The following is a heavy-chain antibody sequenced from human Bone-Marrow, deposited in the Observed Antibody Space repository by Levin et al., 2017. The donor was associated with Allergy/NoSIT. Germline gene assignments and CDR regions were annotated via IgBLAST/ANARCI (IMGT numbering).Heavy chain of an antibody. V-gene: IGHV4-4*02. Sequence: SETLSLTCVVSGGSIRTSNWWSWVRQFPGKGLEWIGEIYSTGSTNYSPSLKGRVTISLDKSKSQFSLRLNSVTAADTAVYYCARAYTYGTTYYFDYWGQGTLVTVSS. J-gene: IGHJ4*02. CDR3: ARAYTYGTTYYFDY. CDR2: IYSTGST. D-gene: IGHD1-14*01. CDR1: GGSIRTSNW.